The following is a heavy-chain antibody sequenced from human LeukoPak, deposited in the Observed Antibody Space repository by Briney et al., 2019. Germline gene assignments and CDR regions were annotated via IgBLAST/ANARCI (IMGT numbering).Heavy chain of an antibody. CDR1: GGTFSSYA. Sequence: GASVKVSCKASGGTFSSYAISWVRQAPGQGLEWMGGIIPIFGTANYAQKFQGRVTITTDESTSTAYMELSSLGSEDTAVYYCARSTAIDPADYYYYYMDVWGKGTTVTVSS. CDR2: IIPIFGTA. J-gene: IGHJ6*03. V-gene: IGHV1-69*05. CDR3: ARSTAIDPADYYYYYMDV.